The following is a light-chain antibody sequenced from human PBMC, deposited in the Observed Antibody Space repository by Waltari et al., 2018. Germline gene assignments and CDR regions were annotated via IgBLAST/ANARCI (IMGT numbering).Light chain of an antibody. Sequence: EIVMTQSPATLSASPGGRATLSCRASESVSSNLAWYQRKPGQAPRLLIFGASTRATGIPARFSGSGSGTDFTLSISSLRSEDFAVYYCQQYNNWPPYTFGQGTRLEIK. CDR2: GAS. CDR1: ESVSSN. CDR3: QQYNNWPPYT. J-gene: IGKJ2*01. V-gene: IGKV3-15*01.